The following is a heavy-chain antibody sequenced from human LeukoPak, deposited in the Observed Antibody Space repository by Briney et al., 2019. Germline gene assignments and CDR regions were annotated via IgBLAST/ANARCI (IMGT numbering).Heavy chain of an antibody. CDR3: AKGRSGGWYRFDY. CDR2: ISGSGGSS. D-gene: IGHD6-19*01. CDR1: GFTFTNYA. V-gene: IGHV3-23*01. Sequence: GGSLRLSCAASGFTFTNYAMNWVRQAPGEGLEWVSSISGSGGSSYYAESVRGRFTISRDSYKNTLYLQMNSLRADDTAVYYCAKGRSGGWYRFDYWGQGTLVTVSS. J-gene: IGHJ4*02.